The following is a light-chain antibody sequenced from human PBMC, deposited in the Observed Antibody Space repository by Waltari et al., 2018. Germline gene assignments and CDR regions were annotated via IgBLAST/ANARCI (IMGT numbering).Light chain of an antibody. CDR1: RGIKVGMYR. CDR3: LIWHSDAYV. CDR2: YKSDSYN. Sequence: QAVLTQPASLSASPGVSVRLTCTLGRGIKVGMYRLYWYQNKPGSPPQYLLSYKSDSYNHQGSGVPGRFSGSKDGSANAGILLISGLQPDDEADYYCLIWHSDAYVFGSGTEVTVL. V-gene: IGLV5-45*01. J-gene: IGLJ1*01.